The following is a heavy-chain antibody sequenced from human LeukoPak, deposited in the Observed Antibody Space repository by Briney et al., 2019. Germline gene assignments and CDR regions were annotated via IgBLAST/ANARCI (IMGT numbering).Heavy chain of an antibody. CDR1: GFTLSSYW. Sequence: PGGSLRLSCAASGFTLSSYWMSWDRQAPGKGLEWVAKIKEDGSEKYYGDSVKGRFTVSRDNAKNSLYLQMTSLRAEDTALYFCARGRGYNYIYWGQGPRVTVPS. CDR3: ARGRGYNYIY. V-gene: IGHV3-7*03. CDR2: IKEDGSEK. J-gene: IGHJ4*02. D-gene: IGHD5-18*01.